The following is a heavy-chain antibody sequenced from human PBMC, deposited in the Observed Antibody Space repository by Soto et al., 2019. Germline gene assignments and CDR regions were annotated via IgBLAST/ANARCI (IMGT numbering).Heavy chain of an antibody. J-gene: IGHJ4*02. CDR2: IYNIGST. D-gene: IGHD3-16*01. Sequence: TSETLSLTCTVSGGSISGYYWSWLRQPPGKGLEWIGYIYNIGSTYYNPSLKSRVTISIDRSKNQFSLKLSSVTAADTAVYYCARSTLGYSTKPCYFDFWGPGTLVTVSS. V-gene: IGHV4-59*08. CDR1: GGSISGYY. CDR3: ARSTLGYSTKPCYFDF.